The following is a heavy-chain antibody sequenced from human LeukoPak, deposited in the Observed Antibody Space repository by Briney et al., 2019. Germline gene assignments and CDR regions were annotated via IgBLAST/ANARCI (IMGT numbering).Heavy chain of an antibody. D-gene: IGHD6-19*01. V-gene: IGHV3-21*01. CDR2: ISSSSSYI. Sequence: GGSLRLSCAASGFTFSSYSMSWVRQAPGKGLEWVSSISSSSSYIYYADSVKGRFTISRDNAKNSLYLQMNSLRAEDTAVYYCARDAPGIAVAGTLSYFDYWGQGTLVTVSS. CDR1: GFTFSSYS. J-gene: IGHJ4*02. CDR3: ARDAPGIAVAGTLSYFDY.